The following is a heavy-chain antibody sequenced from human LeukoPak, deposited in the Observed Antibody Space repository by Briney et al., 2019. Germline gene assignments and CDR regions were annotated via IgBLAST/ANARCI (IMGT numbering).Heavy chain of an antibody. Sequence: PGGSLRLSCAASGFTFSSYGMHWVRQAPGKGLEWVAVISYDGSNKYYADSVKGRFTISRDNSKNSLYLQMNSLRAEDTAVYYCARGSNYDSSGYYYLFDYWGQGTLVTVSS. D-gene: IGHD3-22*01. V-gene: IGHV3-30*03. J-gene: IGHJ4*02. CDR1: GFTFSSYG. CDR3: ARGSNYDSSGYYYLFDY. CDR2: ISYDGSNK.